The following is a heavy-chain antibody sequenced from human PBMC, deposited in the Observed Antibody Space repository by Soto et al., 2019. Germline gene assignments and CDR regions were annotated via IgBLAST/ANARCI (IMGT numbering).Heavy chain of an antibody. CDR2: LYSDDTT. D-gene: IGHD2-2*01. CDR1: GFTVSGMY. Sequence: GGSLRLSCAVSGFTVSGMYMTWVRQAPGKGLEWMSLLYSDDTTYYTDSVKGRFTISRDYSKNIFFLQMNSLRVEDTAMYYCARVDTLPESVDYWGHGTLVTVSS. V-gene: IGHV3-66*01. CDR3: ARVDTLPESVDY. J-gene: IGHJ4*01.